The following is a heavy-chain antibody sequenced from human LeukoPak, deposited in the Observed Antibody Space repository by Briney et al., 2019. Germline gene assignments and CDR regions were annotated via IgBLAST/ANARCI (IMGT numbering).Heavy chain of an antibody. D-gene: IGHD3-22*01. J-gene: IGHJ4*02. V-gene: IGHV3-30*03. CDR1: GFTFSSYE. Sequence: GGSLRLSCAASGFTFSSYEMNWVRQAPGKGLEWVAVISYDGSNKYYADSVKGRFTSSRDNSKNTLYLQMNSLRAEDTAVYYCARDYYDSSGYYPWGYWGQGTLVTVSS. CDR2: ISYDGSNK. CDR3: ARDYYDSSGYYPWGY.